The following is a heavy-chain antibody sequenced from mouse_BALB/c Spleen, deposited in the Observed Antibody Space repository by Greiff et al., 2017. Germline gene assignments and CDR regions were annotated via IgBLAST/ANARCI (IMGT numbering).Heavy chain of an antibody. D-gene: IGHD2-3*01. Sequence: EVQRVESGGGLVQPGGSRKLSCAASGFTFSSFGMHWVRQAPEKGLEWVAYISSGSSTIYYADTVKGRFTISRDNPKNTLFLQMTSLRSEDTAMYYCARENDGYYYAMDYWGQGTSVTVSS. V-gene: IGHV5-17*02. CDR2: ISSGSSTI. CDR3: ARENDGYYYAMDY. CDR1: GFTFSSFG. J-gene: IGHJ4*01.